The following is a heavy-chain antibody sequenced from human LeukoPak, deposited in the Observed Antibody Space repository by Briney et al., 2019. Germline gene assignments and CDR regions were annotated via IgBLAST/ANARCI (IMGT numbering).Heavy chain of an antibody. V-gene: IGHV4-31*03. Sequence: SQTLSLTCTVSGFSINTDGYYWRWIRQHPGKGLEWIGYMYYSGSTYYNPSLKSRITISVDRSKNQFSLKLTSVTAADTAVYYCARVNSSCVDYWGQGTLVTVSS. D-gene: IGHD6-6*01. CDR3: ARVNSSCVDY. CDR1: GFSINTDGYY. J-gene: IGHJ4*02. CDR2: MYYSGST.